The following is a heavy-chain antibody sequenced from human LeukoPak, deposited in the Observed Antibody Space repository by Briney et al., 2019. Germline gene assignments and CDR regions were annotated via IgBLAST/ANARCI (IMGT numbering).Heavy chain of an antibody. V-gene: IGHV3-21*01. CDR1: GFTFSSYG. J-gene: IGHJ3*02. Sequence: GGSLRLSCAASGFTFSSYGMSWVRQAPGKGLEWVSSISSSSSYIYYADSVKGRFTISRDNAKNSLYLQMKSLTAEDTAVYYCARDQPYYYDSSGRNDAFDIWGQGTMVTVSS. D-gene: IGHD3-22*01. CDR2: ISSSSSYI. CDR3: ARDQPYYYDSSGRNDAFDI.